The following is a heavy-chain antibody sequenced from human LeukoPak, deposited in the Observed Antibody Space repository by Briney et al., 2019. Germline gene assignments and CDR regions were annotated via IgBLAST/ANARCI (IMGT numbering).Heavy chain of an antibody. J-gene: IGHJ4*02. V-gene: IGHV3-66*01. D-gene: IGHD6-19*01. CDR1: GFTVSSNY. CDR2: IYSGDTT. CDR3: ARGLTVAGWKNFDY. Sequence: GGSLRLSCEASGFTVSSNYMSWVRQAPGKGLEWVSVIYSGDTTYYADSVKGRFTISRDNSKNTLYLQMNSLRAEDTAVYYCARGLTVAGWKNFDYWGQGTLVTVSS.